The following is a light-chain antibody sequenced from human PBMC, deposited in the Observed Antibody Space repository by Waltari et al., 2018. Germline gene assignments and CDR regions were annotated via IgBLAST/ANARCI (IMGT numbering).Light chain of an antibody. Sequence: QSALPQPASVSGTPGPSITISCTGTSRDIGTYHFVSWYQQHPGKVPKLMIFDVTKRPSGVSDRFFGSKSANTASLPISGLQAEDEANYYCTSYTTSSTWVFGGGTRLTVL. V-gene: IGLV2-14*01. J-gene: IGLJ3*02. CDR2: DVT. CDR3: TSYTTSSTWV. CDR1: SRDIGTYHF.